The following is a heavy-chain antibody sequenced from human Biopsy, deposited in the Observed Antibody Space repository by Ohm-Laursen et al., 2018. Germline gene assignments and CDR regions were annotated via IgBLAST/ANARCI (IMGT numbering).Heavy chain of an antibody. CDR3: ARGSGYFKLDA. J-gene: IGHJ6*02. CDR1: GESSSGCF. D-gene: IGHD5-12*01. Sequence: SDTLSLTCTVNGESSSGCFWNWIRQPPGKGLEWIGEINQSGSTKYNPSLKRRATLSADSSNSQFSLRLTSVTAADTAIYYCARGSGYFKLDAWGQGTTVTVSS. CDR2: INQSGST. V-gene: IGHV4-34*01.